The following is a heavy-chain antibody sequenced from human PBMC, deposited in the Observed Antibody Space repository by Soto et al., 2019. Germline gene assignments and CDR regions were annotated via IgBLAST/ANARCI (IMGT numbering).Heavy chain of an antibody. CDR3: VKEGSGWYSRGCFDF. Sequence: VGSLRLSCAASGLTFSNFAMNWVRQAPGKGLEWVSNISDSGGSTYYADSVKGRFTISRDNSKNTLYLQMNSLRGRDTAIYYCVKEGSGWYSRGCFDFWGRGTMVTVSS. J-gene: IGHJ3*01. CDR2: ISDSGGST. CDR1: GLTFSNFA. V-gene: IGHV3-23*01. D-gene: IGHD6-19*01.